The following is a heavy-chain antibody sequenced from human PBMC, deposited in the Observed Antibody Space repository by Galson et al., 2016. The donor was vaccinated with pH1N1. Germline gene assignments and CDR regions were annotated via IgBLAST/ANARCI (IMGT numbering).Heavy chain of an antibody. CDR2: MNQDGSEK. D-gene: IGHD6-13*01. CDR3: ARAIGVAESY. J-gene: IGHJ4*02. Sequence: SLRLSCAASGFTFSSYWMTWVRQAPGKGLEWVANMNQDGSEKYYMDSVKGRFTISRDNAKNSVYLQMNSLRAEDTAVYYCARAIGVAESYWGQGTLVTVFS. CDR1: GFTFSSYW. V-gene: IGHV3-7*01.